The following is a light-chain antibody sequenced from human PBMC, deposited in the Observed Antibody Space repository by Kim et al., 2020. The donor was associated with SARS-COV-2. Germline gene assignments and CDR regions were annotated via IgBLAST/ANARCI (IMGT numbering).Light chain of an antibody. J-gene: IGKJ2*01. CDR1: QSLGDS. CDR3: QQYGTSFYT. CDR2: DAS. Sequence: VLTQSPGTLSLSPGERATLSCRASQSLGDSVAWYQQKPGQAPRLVMYDASTRATGIPARFSGSGSGTDFTLTIYTLEPEDFAVYYCQQYGTSFYTFGQGTKLEI. V-gene: IGKV3-20*01.